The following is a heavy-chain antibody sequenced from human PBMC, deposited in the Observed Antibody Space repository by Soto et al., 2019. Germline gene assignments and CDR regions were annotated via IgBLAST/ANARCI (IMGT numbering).Heavy chain of an antibody. CDR2: IWYDGSNK. D-gene: IGHD6-13*01. Sequence: QVQLVESGGGVVQPGRSLRLSCAASGFTFSSYGMHWVRQAPGKGLEWVAVIWYDGSNKYYADSVKGRFTISRDNSKNTLYLQMNSLRAEDTAVYYCAREWQQLVPVTNAFDIWGQGTMVTVSS. CDR3: AREWQQLVPVTNAFDI. CDR1: GFTFSSYG. V-gene: IGHV3-33*01. J-gene: IGHJ3*02.